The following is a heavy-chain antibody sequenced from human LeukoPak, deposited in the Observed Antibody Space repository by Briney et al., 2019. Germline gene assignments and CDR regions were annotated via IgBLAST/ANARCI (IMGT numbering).Heavy chain of an antibody. V-gene: IGHV4-39*01. Sequence: SETLSLTCTVSGGSISSSSYYWGWIRQPPGKGLEWIGSIYYSGSTYYNPSLKSRVTISVDTSKNQFSLKLSSVTAADTAVYYCARVRIYCRSTSCYDFDYWGQGTLVTVSS. CDR1: GGSISSSSYY. CDR2: IYYSGST. J-gene: IGHJ4*02. CDR3: ARVRIYCRSTSCYDFDY. D-gene: IGHD2-2*01.